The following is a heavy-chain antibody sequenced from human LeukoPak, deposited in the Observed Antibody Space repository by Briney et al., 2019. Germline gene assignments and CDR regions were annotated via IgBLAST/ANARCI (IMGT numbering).Heavy chain of an antibody. CDR3: ARGRYSYGYYFDY. D-gene: IGHD5-18*01. J-gene: IGHJ4*02. Sequence: SETLSLTCAVYGGSFSGYYWSWIRQPPGKGLERIGEINHSGSTNYNPSLKSRVTISVDTSKNQFSLKLSSVTAADTAVYYCARGRYSYGYYFDYWGQGTLVTVSS. CDR2: INHSGST. V-gene: IGHV4-34*01. CDR1: GGSFSGYY.